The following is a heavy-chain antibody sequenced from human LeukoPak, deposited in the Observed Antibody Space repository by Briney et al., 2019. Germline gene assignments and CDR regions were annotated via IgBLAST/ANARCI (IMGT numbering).Heavy chain of an antibody. D-gene: IGHD3-16*01. CDR1: GFTFNSYW. Sequence: TGGSLRLSCAASGFTFNSYWLSWVRQAPGKGLEWVSSISSSSSYIYYADSVKGRFTISRDNAKNSLYLQMNSLRAEDTAVYYCARDLGWGQGTLVTVSS. CDR3: ARDLG. V-gene: IGHV3-21*01. J-gene: IGHJ4*02. CDR2: ISSSSSYI.